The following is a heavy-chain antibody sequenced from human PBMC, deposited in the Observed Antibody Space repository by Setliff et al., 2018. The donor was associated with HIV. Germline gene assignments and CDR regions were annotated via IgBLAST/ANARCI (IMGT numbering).Heavy chain of an antibody. CDR3: ARGPPFAY. V-gene: IGHV4-39*07. CDR1: GGSINSSTYY. CDR2: FYYSGRT. J-gene: IGHJ4*02. Sequence: SETLSLTCTVSGGSINSSTYYWGWIRQPPGKGLEWIGSFYYSGRTYYSPSLRSRVTVSEDTSRHQFSLKLTSVTADDTGIYYCARGPPFAYWGQGLLVTVSS.